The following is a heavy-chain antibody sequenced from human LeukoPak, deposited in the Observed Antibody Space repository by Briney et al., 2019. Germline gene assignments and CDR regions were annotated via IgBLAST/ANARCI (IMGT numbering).Heavy chain of an antibody. CDR2: ISGSGATT. CDR3: ARESIVGATGGY. D-gene: IGHD1-26*01. J-gene: IGHJ4*02. Sequence: GGSLRLSCAASGFTFSSYGMSWVRQAPGKGLEWVSTISGSGATTYYADSVKGRFTISRDNSKNTLYLQMNSLRAEDTAVYYCARESIVGATGGYWGQGTLVTVSS. CDR1: GFTFSSYG. V-gene: IGHV3-23*01.